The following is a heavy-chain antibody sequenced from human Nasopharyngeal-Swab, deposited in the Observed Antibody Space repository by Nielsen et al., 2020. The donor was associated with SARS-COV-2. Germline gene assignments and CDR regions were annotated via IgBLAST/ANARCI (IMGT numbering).Heavy chain of an antibody. Sequence: GESLKISCVASGFTFSSYWMHWVRQAPGKGLVWVSRINSDGSSTSYADSVKGRFTISRDKAKNTLYLQMNSLRAEDTAVYYCSRGRRSFRTDYLRQG. CDR2: INSDGSST. D-gene: IGHD1-1*01. CDR1: GFTFSSYW. J-gene: IGHJ4*02. V-gene: IGHV3-74*01. CDR3: SRGRRSFRTDY.